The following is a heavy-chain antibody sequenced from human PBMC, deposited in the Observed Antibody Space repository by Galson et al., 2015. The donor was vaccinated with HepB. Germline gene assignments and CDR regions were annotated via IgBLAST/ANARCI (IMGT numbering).Heavy chain of an antibody. J-gene: IGHJ6*03. CDR2: IIPILGIA. CDR1: GGTFSSYA. D-gene: IGHD3-9*01. Sequence: SVKVSCKASGGTFSSYAISWVRQAPGQGLEWMGRIIPILGIANYAQKFQGRVTITADKSTSTAYMELSSLRSEDTAVYYCAIYDILTGYSPDDYHYYMDVWGKGTTVTVSS. CDR3: AIYDILTGYSPDDYHYYMDV. V-gene: IGHV1-69*04.